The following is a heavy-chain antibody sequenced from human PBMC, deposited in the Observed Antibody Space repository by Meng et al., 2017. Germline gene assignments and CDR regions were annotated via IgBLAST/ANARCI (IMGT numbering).Heavy chain of an antibody. CDR3: AREGGGHCSGGSCYLNWFDP. D-gene: IGHD2-15*01. V-gene: IGHV1-18*01. CDR2: ISAYNGNT. CDR1: GYTFTSYG. J-gene: IGHJ5*02. Sequence: QVQVVQMVGEVKKPGASVKVPCKASGYTFTSYGISWVRQAPGQGLEWMGWISAYNGNTNYAQKLQGRVTMTTDTSTSTAYMELRSLRSDDTAVYYCAREGGGHCSGGSCYLNWFDPWGQGTLVTVSS.